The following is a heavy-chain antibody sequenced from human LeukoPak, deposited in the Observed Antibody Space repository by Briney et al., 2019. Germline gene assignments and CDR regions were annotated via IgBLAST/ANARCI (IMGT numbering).Heavy chain of an antibody. CDR2: INAGNGNT. CDR3: ARRITMVRGVMGGWFDP. Sequence: ASVKVSCKASGYTFTSYAMHWVRQAPGQRLEWMGWINAGNGNTKYSQKFKGRVTITRDASASTAHMELSSLRSEDTAVYYCARRITMVRGVMGGWFDPWGQGTLVTVSS. CDR1: GYTFTSYA. V-gene: IGHV1-3*01. D-gene: IGHD3-10*01. J-gene: IGHJ5*02.